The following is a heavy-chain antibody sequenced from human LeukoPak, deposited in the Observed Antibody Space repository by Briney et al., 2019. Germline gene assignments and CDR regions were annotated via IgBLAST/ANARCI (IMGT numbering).Heavy chain of an antibody. J-gene: IGHJ4*02. V-gene: IGHV3-30-3*01. CDR1: GFTISRYA. CDR3: ARDQTGQAWVY. D-gene: IGHD3-16*01. CDR2: ISYDGSNE. Sequence: PGTSLRLSCAASGFTISRYAMHWVRQAPGKGLEWVAVISYDGSNEYYADSVKGRFTISRDSSENTLYLQMNSLRAEDTAVYYCARDQTGQAWVYWGQGTLVTVSS.